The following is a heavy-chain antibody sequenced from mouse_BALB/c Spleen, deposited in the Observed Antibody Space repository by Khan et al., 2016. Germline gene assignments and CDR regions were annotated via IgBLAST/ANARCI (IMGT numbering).Heavy chain of an antibody. Sequence: QVQLQQSGAELMKPRASVKISCKATGYTFSSYWIEWVKQRPGHGLEWIGEILPGSGKTNYNEKFKGKATLTADTSSNTAYMQRSSLTSEDSAVYYCARWGIRSFDYWGQGTTLTVSS. V-gene: IGHV1-9*01. CDR2: ILPGSGKT. CDR3: ARWGIRSFDY. CDR1: GYTFSSYW. J-gene: IGHJ2*01.